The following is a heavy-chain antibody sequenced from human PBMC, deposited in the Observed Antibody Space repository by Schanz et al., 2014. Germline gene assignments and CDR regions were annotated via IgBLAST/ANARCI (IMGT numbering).Heavy chain of an antibody. CDR2: ISSGSSYA. CDR3: AIIGVMVAVAGTRADY. Sequence: QVQLVESGGGVVQPGGSLRLSCAASGFTFRNYFMSWFRQAPGKGLEWVSDISSGSSYANYADSVKGRFTISRDNAKNSLFLQMNRLRAEDTALYYCAIIGVMVAVAGTRADYWGQGTLVTVSS. CDR1: GFTFRNYF. J-gene: IGHJ4*02. D-gene: IGHD6-19*01. V-gene: IGHV3-11*06.